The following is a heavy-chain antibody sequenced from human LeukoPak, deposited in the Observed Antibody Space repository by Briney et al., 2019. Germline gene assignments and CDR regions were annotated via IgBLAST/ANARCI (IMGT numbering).Heavy chain of an antibody. Sequence: SVKVSCKASGGTFSSYAISWVRQAPGQGLEWMGGIIPIFGTANYAQKFQGRVTMTTDTSTSTAYMELRSLRSDDTAVYYCARGFPPRRNYDSSGYYSYYFDHWGQGTLVTVSS. CDR2: IIPIFGTA. D-gene: IGHD3-22*01. CDR1: GGTFSSYA. CDR3: ARGFPPRRNYDSSGYYSYYFDH. J-gene: IGHJ4*02. V-gene: IGHV1-69*05.